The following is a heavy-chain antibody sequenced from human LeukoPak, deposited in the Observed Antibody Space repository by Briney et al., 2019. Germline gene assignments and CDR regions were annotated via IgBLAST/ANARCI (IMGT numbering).Heavy chain of an antibody. V-gene: IGHV3-11*06. J-gene: IGHJ4*02. CDR1: GFTFSDYY. CDR3: ASRRGGIVGDY. Sequence: GGSLRLSCAASGFTFSDYYMTWIRQAPGRGLEWISYINGSSSDTKYADSVKCRFTISRDNSKNTVYLQMNSLRAEDTAVYYCASRRGGIVGDYWGQGNLVTVSS. CDR2: INGSSSDT. D-gene: IGHD2-15*01.